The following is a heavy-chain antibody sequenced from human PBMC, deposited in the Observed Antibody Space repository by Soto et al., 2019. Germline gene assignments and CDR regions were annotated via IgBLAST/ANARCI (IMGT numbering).Heavy chain of an antibody. CDR2: ISAYNGNT. CDR1: GYTFTSYG. V-gene: IGHV1-18*04. D-gene: IGHD2-2*03. Sequence: ASVKVSCKASGYTFTSYGISWVRQAPGQGLEWMGWISAYNGNTNYAQKLQGRVTMTTDTSTSTAYMELRSLRSDDTAVYYCAREVRGWIDYYGMDVWGRGTTVTVSS. J-gene: IGHJ6*02. CDR3: AREVRGWIDYYGMDV.